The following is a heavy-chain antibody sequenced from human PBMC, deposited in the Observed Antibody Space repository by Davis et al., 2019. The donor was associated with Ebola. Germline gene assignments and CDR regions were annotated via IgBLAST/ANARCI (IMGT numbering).Heavy chain of an antibody. V-gene: IGHV1-3*01. CDR3: ARDRGSTAYFDY. J-gene: IGHJ4*02. Sequence: ASVQVSCKASGYIFTSYAMHWVRQAPGQRLEWMGWINAGNGDTKYSQKFRGRVTITRDTSASTAYMELSSLRSEDTAVYYCARDRGSTAYFDYWGQGTLVTVSS. CDR1: GYIFTSYA. D-gene: IGHD3-16*01. CDR2: INAGNGDT.